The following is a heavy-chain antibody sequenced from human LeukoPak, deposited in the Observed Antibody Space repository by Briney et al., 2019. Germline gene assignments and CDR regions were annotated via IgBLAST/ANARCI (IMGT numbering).Heavy chain of an antibody. Sequence: SETLSLTCAVYGGSFSGYYWSWIRQPPGKGLEWIGEINHSGSTNYNPSLKSRVTISVDTSKNQFSPKLSSVTAADTAVYYCARVWDYSSSWYANSFDIWGQGTMVTVSS. D-gene: IGHD6-13*01. CDR1: GGSFSGYY. J-gene: IGHJ3*02. CDR3: ARVWDYSSSWYANSFDI. CDR2: INHSGST. V-gene: IGHV4-34*01.